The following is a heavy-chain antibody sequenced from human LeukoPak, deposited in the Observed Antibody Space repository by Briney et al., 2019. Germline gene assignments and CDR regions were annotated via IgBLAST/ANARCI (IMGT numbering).Heavy chain of an antibody. CDR2: INWNGGTT. CDR1: GFTFDNYG. CDR3: ARETGGGSS. D-gene: IGHD2-15*01. J-gene: IGHJ5*02. Sequence: GGSLRLSCAASGFTFDNYGMSWVRQAPGKGLEWVSGINWNGGTTGYADSMKGRFTISRDNAKNSLYLQMNDLRAEDTAFYYCARETGGGSSWGQGTLVTVSS. V-gene: IGHV3-20*04.